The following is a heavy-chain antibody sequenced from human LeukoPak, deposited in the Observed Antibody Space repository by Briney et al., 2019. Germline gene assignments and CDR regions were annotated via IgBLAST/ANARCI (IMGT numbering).Heavy chain of an antibody. D-gene: IGHD2-2*01. V-gene: IGHV3-23*01. CDR3: AKGYCSSTSCYLTQYYYYYMDV. Sequence: GGSPRLSCAASGFTFSSYAMSWVRQAPGKGLEWVSAISGSGGSTYYADSVKGRFTISRDNSKNTLYLQMNSLRAEDTAVYYCAKGYCSSTSCYLTQYYYYYMDVWGKGTTVTVSS. J-gene: IGHJ6*03. CDR1: GFTFSSYA. CDR2: ISGSGGST.